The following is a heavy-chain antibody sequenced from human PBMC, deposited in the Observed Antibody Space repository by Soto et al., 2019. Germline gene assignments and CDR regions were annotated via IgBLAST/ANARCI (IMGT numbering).Heavy chain of an antibody. CDR1: GGTFSSYA. J-gene: IGHJ6*02. CDR3: ARARTVSTTRYYYYGMDV. CDR2: IIPIFGTA. V-gene: IGHV1-69*13. D-gene: IGHD4-17*01. Sequence: SVKVSCKASGGTFSSYAISWVRQAPGQGLEWMGGIIPIFGTANYAQKFQGGVTITADESTSTAYMELSSLRSEDTAVYYCARARTVSTTRYYYYGMDVWGQGTTVTVSS.